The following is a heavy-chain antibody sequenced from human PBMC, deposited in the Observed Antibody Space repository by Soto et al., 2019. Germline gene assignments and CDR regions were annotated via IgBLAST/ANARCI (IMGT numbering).Heavy chain of an antibody. CDR3: ARQLVGYYDFWSGRHFDY. J-gene: IGHJ4*02. Sequence: QLQLQESGPGLVKPSETLSLTCTVSGGSISSSSYYWGWIRQPPGKGLEWIGSIYYSGSTYYNPSRKSRVTISVDTSKNQFSLKLSSVTAADTAVYYCARQLVGYYDFWSGRHFDYWGQGTLVTVSS. CDR1: GGSISSSSYY. CDR2: IYYSGST. D-gene: IGHD3-3*01. V-gene: IGHV4-39*01.